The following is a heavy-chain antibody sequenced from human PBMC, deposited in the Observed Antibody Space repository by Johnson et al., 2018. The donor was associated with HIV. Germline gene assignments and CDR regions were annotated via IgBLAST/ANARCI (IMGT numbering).Heavy chain of an antibody. D-gene: IGHD1-26*01. V-gene: IGHV3-53*01. CDR1: GFTVSSNY. J-gene: IGHJ3*01. CDR2: LYSGGST. Sequence: VQLVESGGGLIQPGGSLRLSCAASGFTVSSNYMSWVRQAPGKGLEWVSTLYSGGSTYYADSVKGRFTISRDNSKNTLYLQMNSLRAEDTAVYYCAQLLQVKVFDVWGQGTMVTVSS. CDR3: AQLLQVKVFDV.